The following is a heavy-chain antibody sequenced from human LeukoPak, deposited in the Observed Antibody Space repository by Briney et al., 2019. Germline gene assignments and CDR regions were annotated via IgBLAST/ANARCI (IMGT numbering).Heavy chain of an antibody. CDR3: ARNPGIVGAGLDY. D-gene: IGHD1-26*01. J-gene: IGHJ4*02. Sequence: SETLSLTCTVSGGSVSSGSYFWNWIRQPPGMGLEWIGYIYYSGSTNYNPSLKSRVTISVDTSKNQFSLKLSSLTAADTAVYYCARNPGIVGAGLDYWGQGTLVTVPS. CDR2: IYYSGST. CDR1: GGSVSSGSYF. V-gene: IGHV4-61*01.